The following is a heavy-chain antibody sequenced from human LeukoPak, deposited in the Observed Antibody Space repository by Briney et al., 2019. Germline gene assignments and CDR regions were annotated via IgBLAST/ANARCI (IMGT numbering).Heavy chain of an antibody. CDR1: GFTFSSYE. V-gene: IGHV3-48*03. Sequence: PGGSLRLSCAASGFTFSSYEMNWVRQAPGKGLEWVSYISSSGSTIYYADSVKGRFTISRDNAKNSLYLQMDSLRAEDTAVYYCAKDPNFYYCMDVWGKGTTVTISS. CDR3: AKDPNFYYCMDV. J-gene: IGHJ6*03. CDR2: ISSSGSTI.